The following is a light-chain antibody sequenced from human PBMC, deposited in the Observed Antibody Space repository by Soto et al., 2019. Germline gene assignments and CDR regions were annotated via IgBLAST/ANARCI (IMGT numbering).Light chain of an antibody. V-gene: IGKV1-39*01. Sequence: DIQMTQSPSSLSASVGDRVTIACRASQSISSFLSWYQQKPGKAPELLIYAASSLQSGVPSRFSGSGSGTDFTLTISSLQPEDFATYYCQQSYSTPRTFGQGTNLEIK. J-gene: IGKJ2*01. CDR2: AAS. CDR1: QSISSF. CDR3: QQSYSTPRT.